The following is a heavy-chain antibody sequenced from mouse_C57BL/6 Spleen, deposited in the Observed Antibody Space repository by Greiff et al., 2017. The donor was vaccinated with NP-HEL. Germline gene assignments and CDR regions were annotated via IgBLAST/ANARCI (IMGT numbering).Heavy chain of an antibody. D-gene: IGHD2-14*01. CDR1: GFTFSDYY. J-gene: IGHJ4*01. CDR2: ISNGGGST. V-gene: IGHV5-12*01. CDR3: ARHNYRGAMDY. Sequence: EVMLVESGGGLVQPGGSLKLSCAASGFTFSDYYMYWVRQTPEKRLEWVAYISNGGGSTYYLDTVKGRFTISRDNAKNTLYLQMSRLKSEDTAMYYCARHNYRGAMDYWGQGTSVTVSS.